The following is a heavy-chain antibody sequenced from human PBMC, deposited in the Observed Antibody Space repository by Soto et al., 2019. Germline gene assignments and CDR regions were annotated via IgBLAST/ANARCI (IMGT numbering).Heavy chain of an antibody. V-gene: IGHV4-59*01. CDR3: ARDRIFDY. J-gene: IGHJ4*02. Sequence: SETLCLTCTVSGGSISSYYWSWIRQPPGKGLEWIGYIYYSGSTNYNPSLKSRVTISVDTSKNQFSLKLSSVTAADTAVYYCARDRIFDYWGQGTLVTVSS. CDR2: IYYSGST. CDR1: GGSISSYY.